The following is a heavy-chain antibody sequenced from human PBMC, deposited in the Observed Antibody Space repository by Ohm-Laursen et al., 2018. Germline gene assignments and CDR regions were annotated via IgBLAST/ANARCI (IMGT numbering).Heavy chain of an antibody. CDR3: AKDLLPAAIRYYYYYGMDV. Sequence: SLRLSCAASGFTFSSYGMHWGRQAPGKGLGWVAVISYDGSNKNYSDSVKGRFTISRDNSKNTLYLQMNSLRAEDTAVYYCAKDLLPAAIRYYYYYGMDVWGQGTTVTVSS. D-gene: IGHD2-2*02. V-gene: IGHV3-30*18. CDR2: ISYDGSNK. CDR1: GFTFSSYG. J-gene: IGHJ6*02.